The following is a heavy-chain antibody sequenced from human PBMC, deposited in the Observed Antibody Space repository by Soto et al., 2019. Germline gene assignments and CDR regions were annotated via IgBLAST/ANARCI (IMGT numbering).Heavy chain of an antibody. Sequence: PSETLSLTCTVSGGSISSYYWSWIRQPPGKGLEWIGYIYYSGSTNYNPSLKSRVTISVDTSKNQFSLKLSSVTAADTAVYYCARLGCSSTSCPRFYYYYYMDVWGKGTTVTVSS. CDR2: IYYSGST. J-gene: IGHJ6*03. V-gene: IGHV4-59*08. CDR1: GGSISSYY. CDR3: ARLGCSSTSCPRFYYYYYMDV. D-gene: IGHD2-2*01.